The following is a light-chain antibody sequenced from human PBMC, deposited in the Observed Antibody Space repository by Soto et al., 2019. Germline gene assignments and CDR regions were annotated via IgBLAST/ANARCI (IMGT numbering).Light chain of an antibody. J-gene: IGLJ1*01. CDR3: EVWDSSSDHYV. CDR2: DDS. V-gene: IGLV3-21*02. CDR1: NVVTKR. Sequence: SYELTQPPSVSVAPGQTARITCGGDNVVTKRVQWYQQKPGQAPMLVVYDDSDRPSGIPERFSGSKSGNTATLTISRVDAGDEADYYCEVWDSSSDHYVFGTGTKLTVL.